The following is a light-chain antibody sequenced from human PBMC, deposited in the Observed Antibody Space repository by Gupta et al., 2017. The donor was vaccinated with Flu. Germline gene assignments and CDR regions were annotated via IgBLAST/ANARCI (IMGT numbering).Light chain of an antibody. CDR2: EVS. Sequence: QSALTQPASVSGSPGQAIAISCSGTSSDVGAYTYVSWYQPYPGKAPKLMISEVSNRPSGVSNRFSGSKSGNPASLTISGLQAEDEADYFCSSYTTSSGVIFGGGTKLTVL. CDR3: SSYTTSSGVI. J-gene: IGLJ2*01. V-gene: IGLV2-14*01. CDR1: SSDVGAYTY.